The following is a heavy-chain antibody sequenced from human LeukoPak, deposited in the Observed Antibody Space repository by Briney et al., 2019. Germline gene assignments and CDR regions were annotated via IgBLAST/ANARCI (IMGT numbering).Heavy chain of an antibody. V-gene: IGHV4-34*01. CDR2: INHSGST. CDR1: GGSFSGYY. J-gene: IGHJ3*02. CDR3: ARDHNWNDVGNIAFGI. D-gene: IGHD1-1*01. Sequence: SETLSLTCAVYGGSFSGYYWSWIRQPPGKGLEWIGEINHSGSTNYNPSLKSRVTISVDTSKNQFSLKLSSVTAADTAVYYCARDHNWNDVGNIAFGIWGQGTMVTVSS.